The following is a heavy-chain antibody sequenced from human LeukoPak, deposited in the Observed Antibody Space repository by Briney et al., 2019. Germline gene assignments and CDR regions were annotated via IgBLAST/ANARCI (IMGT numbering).Heavy chain of an antibody. J-gene: IGHJ5*02. CDR3: ARAGGYCSGGSCYESWFDP. D-gene: IGHD2-15*01. Sequence: GGSLRLSCAASGFTFSGYWMHWVRQAPGKGLVWVSRINSDGSSTSYADSVKGRFTISRDNAKNTLYLQMNSLRAEDTAVYYCARAGGYCSGGSCYESWFDPWGQGTLVTVSS. CDR1: GFTFSGYW. V-gene: IGHV3-74*01. CDR2: INSDGSST.